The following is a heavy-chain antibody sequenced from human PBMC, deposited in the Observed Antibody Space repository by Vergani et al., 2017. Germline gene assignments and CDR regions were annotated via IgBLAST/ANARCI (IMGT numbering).Heavy chain of an antibody. Sequence: QVQLVESGGGVVQPGRSLRLSCAASGFTFSSYGMHWVRQAPGKGLEWVAVISYDGSNKYYADSVKGRFTISRDNSKNTLYLQMNSLRAEDTAVYYCARESYDFWSGYYRPVDYWGQGTLVTVSS. D-gene: IGHD3-3*01. CDR3: ARESYDFWSGYYRPVDY. J-gene: IGHJ4*02. V-gene: IGHV3-30*03. CDR2: ISYDGSNK. CDR1: GFTFSSYG.